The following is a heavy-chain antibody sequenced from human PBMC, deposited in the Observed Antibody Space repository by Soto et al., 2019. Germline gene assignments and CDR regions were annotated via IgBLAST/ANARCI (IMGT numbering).Heavy chain of an antibody. D-gene: IGHD2-15*01. V-gene: IGHV4-30-2*01. CDR2: IYHSGST. Sequence: SETLSLTCAVSSGSISSGAYSWNWIRQPPGKALEWIGYIYHSGSTYYNPSLKSRVTMSVDRSKNQFSLKLSSVTAADTAVYYCARASSVVAAHTLFYFDSWGQGTLVTVSS. CDR1: SGSISSGAYS. CDR3: ARASSVVAAHTLFYFDS. J-gene: IGHJ4*02.